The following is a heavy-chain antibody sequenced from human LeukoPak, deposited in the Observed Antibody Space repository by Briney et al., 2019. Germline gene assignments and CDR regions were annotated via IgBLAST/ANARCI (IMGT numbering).Heavy chain of an antibody. V-gene: IGHV1-18*01. D-gene: IGHD2-21*02. J-gene: IGHJ6*03. CDR2: ISAYNGDT. CDR1: GNTFNGYG. Sequence: VASVKVSFKASGNTFNGYGITWVRQVPGQGLEWMGWISAYNGDTKYAQKLQGRVTMTRDTSISTAYMELSRLRSDDTAVYYCARDRDNLVTAISPDSYYYYYMDVWGKGTTVTVSS. CDR3: ARDRDNLVTAISPDSYYYYYMDV.